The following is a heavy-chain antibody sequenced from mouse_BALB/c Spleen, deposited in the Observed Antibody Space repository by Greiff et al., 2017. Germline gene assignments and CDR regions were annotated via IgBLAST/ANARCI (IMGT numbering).Heavy chain of an antibody. V-gene: IGHV5-6*03. CDR2: ISSGGSYT. CDR1: GFTFSSYG. CDR3: ARHVDWDYFDY. D-gene: IGHD4-1*01. Sequence: DVMLVESGGGLVKPGGSLKLSCAASGFTFSSYGMSWVRQTPDKRLEWVATISSGGSYTYYPDSVKGRFTISRDNAKNTLYLQMSSLKSEDTAMYYCARHVDWDYFDYWGQGTTLTVSS. J-gene: IGHJ2*01.